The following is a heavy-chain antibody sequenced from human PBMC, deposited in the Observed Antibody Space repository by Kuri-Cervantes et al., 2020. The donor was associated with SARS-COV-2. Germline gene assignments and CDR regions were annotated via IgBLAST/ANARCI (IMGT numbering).Heavy chain of an antibody. D-gene: IGHD3-16*01. CDR2: IKQDGNER. J-gene: IGHJ4*01. Sequence: GGSLRLSCVASGFNFNSFWMSWVRQAPGKGLEWVANIKQDGNERHSVDSVEGRFTISRDNTKNSIYLQMNRLRPEDTAVYFCARLTDTHVYFDYGGRGTLVTVSS. CDR1: GFNFNSFW. CDR3: ARLTDTHVYFDY. V-gene: IGHV3-7*03.